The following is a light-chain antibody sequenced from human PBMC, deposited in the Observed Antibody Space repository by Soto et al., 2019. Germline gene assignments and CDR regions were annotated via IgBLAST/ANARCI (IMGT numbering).Light chain of an antibody. J-gene: IGKJ1*01. CDR1: QSVSSSF. Sequence: EIVLTQSPGPLSLSPGERATLSCRASQSVSSSFLAWYQQNPGQAPRLLIYGASNRATGIPDRFSGSGSGSDFTLTISRLEPEDFAVYYCQQYVTSPWAFGQGTKVAIE. V-gene: IGKV3-20*01. CDR2: GAS. CDR3: QQYVTSPWA.